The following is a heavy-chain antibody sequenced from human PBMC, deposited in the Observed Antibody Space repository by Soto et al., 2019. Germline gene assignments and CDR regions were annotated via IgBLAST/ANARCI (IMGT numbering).Heavy chain of an antibody. J-gene: IGHJ6*02. CDR3: ARAGVDGDYVIYYYYGMDV. CDR1: GGSISSGGYY. CDR2: IYYSGST. V-gene: IGHV4-31*03. Sequence: PSETLSLTCTVSGGSISSGGYYWSWIRQHPGKGLEWIGYIYYSGSTYYNPSLKSRVTISVDTSKNQFSLKLSSVTAADTAVYYCARAGVDGDYVIYYYYGMDVWGQGTTVTVSS. D-gene: IGHD4-17*01.